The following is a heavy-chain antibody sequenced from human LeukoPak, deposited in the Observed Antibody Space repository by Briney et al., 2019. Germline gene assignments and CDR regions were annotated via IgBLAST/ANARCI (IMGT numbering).Heavy chain of an antibody. J-gene: IGHJ4*02. CDR3: ARRVGATGRGFDY. CDR1: GFTFSSYE. D-gene: IGHD1-26*01. V-gene: IGHV3-48*03. Sequence: GGSLRLSCAASGFTFSSYEMNWVRQAPGKGLEWVSYISSSGSTIYYADSVKGRFTISRDNSNNTLYLQMNSLRAEDTAVYYCARRVGATGRGFDYWGQGTLVTVSS. CDR2: ISSSGSTI.